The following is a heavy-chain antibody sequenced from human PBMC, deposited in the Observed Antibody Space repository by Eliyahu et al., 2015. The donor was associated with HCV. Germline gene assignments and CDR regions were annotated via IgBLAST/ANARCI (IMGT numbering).Heavy chain of an antibody. CDR3: ARVRSSGRFDY. Sequence: QVQLVQSGAEVKKPGASVKVSCKASGYTFTSYAMHWVRQAPGQRLEWMGWINAGNGNTKYSQKFQGRVTITRDTSASTAYMELSSLRSEDTAVYYCARVRSSGRFDYWGQGTLVTVSS. CDR2: INAGNGNT. V-gene: IGHV1-3*01. J-gene: IGHJ4*02. D-gene: IGHD6-19*01. CDR1: GYTFTSYA.